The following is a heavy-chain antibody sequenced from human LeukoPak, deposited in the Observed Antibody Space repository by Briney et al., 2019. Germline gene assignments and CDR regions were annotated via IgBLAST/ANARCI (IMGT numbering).Heavy chain of an antibody. J-gene: IGHJ4*02. CDR1: GFTFSNYG. CDR3: ARDGGSTSLVFDY. Sequence: GGSLRLSCAASGFTFSNYGMHWVRQAPGKGVEWVAVIWYGGSNKYYADSVKGRFTISRDNSQNTLFLQMNSLRAEDTAVYYCARDGGSTSLVFDYWGQGTLVTVSS. CDR2: IWYGGSNK. D-gene: IGHD2-2*01. V-gene: IGHV3-33*01.